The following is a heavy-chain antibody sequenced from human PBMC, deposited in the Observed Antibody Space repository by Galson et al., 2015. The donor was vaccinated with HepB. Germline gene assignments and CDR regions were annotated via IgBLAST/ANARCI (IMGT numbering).Heavy chain of an antibody. V-gene: IGHV5-10-1*01. J-gene: IGHJ4*02. CDR3: ARPYGSGWNFDY. CDR1: GYSITNSW. D-gene: IGHD6-19*01. Sequence: QSGAEVKKPGESLRISCKSPGYSITNSWISWVRQMPGKGLEWMGRIDPSDSITDYSPSFRGHVTISADKSISTAYLQWSSLKASDTAMYYCARPYGSGWNFDYWGQGTLVTVSS. CDR2: IDPSDSIT.